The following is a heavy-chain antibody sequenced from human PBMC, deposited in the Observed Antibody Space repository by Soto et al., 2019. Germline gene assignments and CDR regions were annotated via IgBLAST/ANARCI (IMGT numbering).Heavy chain of an antibody. CDR1: GFTFSSYS. CDR3: ARGVTTYYYGLVV. D-gene: IGHD2-21*02. Sequence: EVQLVESGGGLVQPGGSRRLSCAASGFTFSSYSMNWVRQAPGKGLEWVSYIGGGSTPIYYADSVKGRFTISRDNAKNSLYLQMNSLRDEDTAVYYCARGVTTYYYGLVVWGQGTTVTVSS. V-gene: IGHV3-48*02. J-gene: IGHJ6*02. CDR2: IGGGSTPI.